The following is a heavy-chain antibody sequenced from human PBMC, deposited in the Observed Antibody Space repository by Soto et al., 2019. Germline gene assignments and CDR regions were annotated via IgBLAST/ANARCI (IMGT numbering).Heavy chain of an antibody. Sequence: SETLSLTCTVSGGSISSYYWSWIRQPPGKGLEWIGYIYYSGSTNYNPSLKSRVTISVDTSKNQFSLKLSSVTAADTAVYYCARDMGDSSGYYYVDAFDIWRQGTMVTVSS. CDR3: ARDMGDSSGYYYVDAFDI. D-gene: IGHD3-22*01. CDR1: GGSISSYY. V-gene: IGHV4-59*01. CDR2: IYYSGST. J-gene: IGHJ3*02.